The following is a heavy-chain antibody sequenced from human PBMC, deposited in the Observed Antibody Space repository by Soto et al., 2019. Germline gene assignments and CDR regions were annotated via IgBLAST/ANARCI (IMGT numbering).Heavy chain of an antibody. D-gene: IGHD3-10*01. CDR2: IYHSGST. Sequence: SETLSLTCAVSGYSISSGYYWGWIRQPPGKGLEWIGNIYHSGSTYYNPSLKSRVTISVDTSNNQFSLKLSSVTAADTAVYYCANGSGSYYKRLFFDYWDQGTLVTVSS. CDR3: ANGSGSYYKRLFFDY. V-gene: IGHV4-38-2*01. CDR1: GYSISSGYY. J-gene: IGHJ4*02.